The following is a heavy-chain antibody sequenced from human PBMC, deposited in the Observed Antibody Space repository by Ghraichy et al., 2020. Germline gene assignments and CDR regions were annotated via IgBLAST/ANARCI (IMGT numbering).Heavy chain of an antibody. CDR3: AREVILEWLLCGYYYYIDV. V-gene: IGHV3-7*03. J-gene: IGHJ6*03. D-gene: IGHD3-3*01. CDR1: GFTFSRFS. CDR2: IKQDGSEK. Sequence: GGSLRLSCAASGFTFSRFSMSWVRPAPGKGLEWVANIKQDGSEKYYVDSVKGRFTISRDNAKKSLYLQMNSLRGDDTAVYYCAREVILEWLLCGYYYYIDVWGKGTTVTVSS.